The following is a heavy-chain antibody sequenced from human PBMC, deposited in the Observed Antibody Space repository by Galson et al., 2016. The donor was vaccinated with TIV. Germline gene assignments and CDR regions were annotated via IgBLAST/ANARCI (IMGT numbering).Heavy chain of an antibody. CDR1: GFSFSTYG. CDR3: AKDSSEDTAMVYALFAY. J-gene: IGHJ4*02. CDR2: ISYDGNNK. Sequence: SLRLSCAASGFSFSTYGLHWVRQAPGKGLEWVAIISYDGNNKYYADSVKGRFTISRDNSKNTLYLQMNSLRAEDTAVYYCAKDSSEDTAMVYALFAYWGQGTLVTVSS. D-gene: IGHD5-18*01. V-gene: IGHV3-30*18.